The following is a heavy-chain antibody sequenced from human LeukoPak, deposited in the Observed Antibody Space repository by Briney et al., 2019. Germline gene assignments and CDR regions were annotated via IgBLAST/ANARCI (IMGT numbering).Heavy chain of an antibody. J-gene: IGHJ4*02. CDR3: ARDVSAGSQFFDY. CDR2: INPSGGTK. Sequence: ASVTVSCKASGYTFTNFYMHWVRQAPGQGLEWMGIINPSGGTKTYAQKFQGRVTMTRDTSTNTVYMDLSSLRSEDTAVYYCARDVSAGSQFFDYWGQGTLVTVSP. CDR1: GYTFTNFY. D-gene: IGHD6-19*01. V-gene: IGHV1-46*01.